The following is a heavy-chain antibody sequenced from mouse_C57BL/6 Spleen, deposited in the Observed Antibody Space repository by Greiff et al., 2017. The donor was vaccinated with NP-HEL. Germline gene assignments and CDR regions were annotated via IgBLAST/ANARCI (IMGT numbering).Heavy chain of an antibody. D-gene: IGHD1-1*01. V-gene: IGHV5-17*01. CDR2: ISSGSSTI. CDR1: GFTFSDYG. Sequence: DVMLVESGGGLVKPGGSLKLSCAASGFTFSDYGMHWVRQAPEKGLEWVAYISSGSSTIYYADTVKGRFTISRDNAKNTLFLQMTSLRSEDTAMYYCARPFYYYGSSYFDYWGQGTTLTVSS. J-gene: IGHJ2*01. CDR3: ARPFYYYGSSYFDY.